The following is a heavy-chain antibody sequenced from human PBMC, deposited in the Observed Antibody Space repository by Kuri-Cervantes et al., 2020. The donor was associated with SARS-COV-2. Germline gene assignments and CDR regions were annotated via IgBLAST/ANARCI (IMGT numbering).Heavy chain of an antibody. CDR2: ISYDGSNK. V-gene: IGHV3-30*18. J-gene: IGHJ6*02. CDR3: AKDLGSGWYYYGMDV. D-gene: IGHD6-19*01. CDR1: GFTFSSYG. Sequence: SLKISCAASGFTFSSYGMHWVRQAPGKGLEWVAVISYDGSNKYYADSVKGRFTISRDNSKNTLYLQMNSLRAEDTAVYYCAKDLGSGWYYYGMDVWGQGTTVTVSS.